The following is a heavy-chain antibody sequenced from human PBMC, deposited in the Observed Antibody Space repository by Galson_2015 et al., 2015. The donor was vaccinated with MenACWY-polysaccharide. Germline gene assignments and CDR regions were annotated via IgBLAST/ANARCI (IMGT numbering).Heavy chain of an antibody. Sequence: TLSLTCTVSGDSITSGGYFLGRVRQHPGEGLGWNASISYDGGTYYNPSLKSRVTISVDTPKNQFSLKLNSVTAADTAVYYCARGGRAVSNRNWFDPWGQGTLVTVSS. CDR1: GDSITSGGYF. D-gene: IGHD3-16*01. V-gene: IGHV4-31*03. CDR3: ARGGRAVSNRNWFDP. CDR2: ISYDGGT. J-gene: IGHJ5*02.